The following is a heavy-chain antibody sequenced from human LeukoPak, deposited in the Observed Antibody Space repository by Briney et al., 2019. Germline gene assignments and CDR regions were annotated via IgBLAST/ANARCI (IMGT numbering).Heavy chain of an antibody. CDR1: GGSISSSSYY. CDR2: INDSGGT. J-gene: IGHJ6*03. D-gene: IGHD3-22*01. Sequence: SETLSLTCTVSGGSISSSSYYWTWLRQFPGRGLEWIGEINDSGGTNYNPSLKRRVNVLVDTSKNQFSLKLTSVTAADTAVYYCARRVTVIYYMDLWGKGTTVTVSS. CDR3: ARRVTVIYYMDL. V-gene: IGHV4-39*07.